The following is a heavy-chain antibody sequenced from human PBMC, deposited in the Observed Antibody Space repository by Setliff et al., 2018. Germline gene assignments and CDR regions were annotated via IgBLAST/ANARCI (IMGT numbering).Heavy chain of an antibody. V-gene: IGHV4-39*07. CDR2: IYHTEST. CDR1: GGSINSGSYF. D-gene: IGHD3-3*01. CDR3: ARDDTYDFWGGHGHLDS. Sequence: SETLSLTCTVSGGSINSGSYFWAWIRQPPGKGLEWIGEIYHTESTNYNPSLKSRVTISLDKSKNQFSLELSSVTAADTAVYYCARDDTYDFWGGHGHLDSWGQGILVTVSS. J-gene: IGHJ4*02.